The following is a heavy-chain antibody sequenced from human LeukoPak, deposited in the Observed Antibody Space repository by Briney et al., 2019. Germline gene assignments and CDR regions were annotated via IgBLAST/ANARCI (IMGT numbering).Heavy chain of an antibody. Sequence: SQTLSLTCTVSGGSISSGGYYWSWIRQHPGKGLEWSGYIYYSGSTYYNPSLKSRVTFSVDTSKNQFSLELTSVTAADTAVYYCARQNPAASGQGLDYWGQGALVTVSS. CDR3: ARQNPAASGQGLDY. D-gene: IGHD6-13*01. CDR2: IYYSGST. J-gene: IGHJ4*02. V-gene: IGHV4-31*03. CDR1: GGSISSGGYY.